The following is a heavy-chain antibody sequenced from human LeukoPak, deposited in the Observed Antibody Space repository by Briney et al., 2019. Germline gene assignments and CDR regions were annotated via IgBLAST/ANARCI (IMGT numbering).Heavy chain of an antibody. J-gene: IGHJ4*02. D-gene: IGHD1-26*01. Sequence: SETLSLTCTVSGGSISSGSYYWSWIRQPAGKGLEWIGRIYTSGSTNYNPSLKSRVTISVGTSKNQFSLKLSSVTAADTAVYYCATREATGYWGRGTLVTVSS. CDR1: GGSISSGSYY. CDR3: ATREATGY. V-gene: IGHV4-61*02. CDR2: IYTSGST.